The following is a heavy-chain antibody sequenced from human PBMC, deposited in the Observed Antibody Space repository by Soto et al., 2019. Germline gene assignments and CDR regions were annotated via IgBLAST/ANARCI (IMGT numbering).Heavy chain of an antibody. D-gene: IGHD6-13*01. V-gene: IGHV5-10-1*01. CDR2: IDPSASNT. Sequence: EVQLVQSGAEVKKPGESLRISCKGSGYSFTSYWISWVRQMPGKGLEWMGMIDPSASNTNYSPSFQGHVTISADKSINAAYVQWSSLKASDTAMYYCARWVAGGGARWFDPWGQGTLVTVSS. CDR1: GYSFTSYW. J-gene: IGHJ5*02. CDR3: ARWVAGGGARWFDP.